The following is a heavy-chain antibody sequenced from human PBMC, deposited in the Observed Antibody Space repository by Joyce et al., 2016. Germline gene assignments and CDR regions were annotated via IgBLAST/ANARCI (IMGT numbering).Heavy chain of an antibody. Sequence: QVQLVESGGGVVQPGSSLRLSCAASGLTLSNYGVHWVRQVPGKGVEWVAVISYDGIYKYYADSVKGRFTISRDNSKNTVFLEMNSLRTEDTAVYYCAKILTATYSSGWFLDYWGQGTLVTVSS. CDR1: GLTLSNYG. CDR2: ISYDGIYK. V-gene: IGHV3-30*18. J-gene: IGHJ4*02. D-gene: IGHD6-25*01. CDR3: AKILTATYSSGWFLDY.